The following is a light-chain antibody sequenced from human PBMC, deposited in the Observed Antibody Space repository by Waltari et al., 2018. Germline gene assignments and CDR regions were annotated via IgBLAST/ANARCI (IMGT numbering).Light chain of an antibody. J-gene: IGKJ3*01. CDR3: QHHHIYPFT. V-gene: IGKV1-39*01. CDR2: LTS. CDR1: QTIHSH. Sequence: DIQMTQSPSSLSASVGDRVTITCRASQTIHSHLNWDQQKPVKAPRLLIYLTSNLQSGGPSRFSGSGSGTDFSLTISSLQPEDFATYYCQHHHIYPFTFGPGTKVDIK.